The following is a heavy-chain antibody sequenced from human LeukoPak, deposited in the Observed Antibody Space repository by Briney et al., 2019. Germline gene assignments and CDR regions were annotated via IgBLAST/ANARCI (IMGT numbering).Heavy chain of an antibody. CDR3: ARGWGFIVVVPADMSYYFDY. Sequence: SETLSLTCAVYGGSFSGYYWSWIRQPPGKGLEWIGEINHSGSTNYNPSLKSRVTISVDTSKNQFSLKLSSVTAADTAVYYCARGWGFIVVVPADMSYYFDYWSQGTLVTVSS. CDR2: INHSGST. V-gene: IGHV4-34*01. D-gene: IGHD2-2*01. J-gene: IGHJ4*02. CDR1: GGSFSGYY.